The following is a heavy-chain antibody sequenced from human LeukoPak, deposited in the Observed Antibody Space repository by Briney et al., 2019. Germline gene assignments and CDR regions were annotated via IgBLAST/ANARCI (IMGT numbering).Heavy chain of an antibody. J-gene: IGHJ6*02. D-gene: IGHD5-12*01. Sequence: GGSLRLSCAASGFTVSSNYTSWVRQAPGKGLEWVSVIYSGGSTYYADSVKGRFTISRDNSKNTLYLQMNSLRAEDTAVYYCARANTYDSNYYYGMDVWGQGTTVTVSS. CDR2: IYSGGST. V-gene: IGHV3-53*01. CDR3: ARANTYDSNYYYGMDV. CDR1: GFTVSSNY.